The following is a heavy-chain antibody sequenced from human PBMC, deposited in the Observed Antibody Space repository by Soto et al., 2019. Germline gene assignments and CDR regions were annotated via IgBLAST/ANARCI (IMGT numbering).Heavy chain of an antibody. CDR2: IYWNDDK. D-gene: IGHD3-16*01. J-gene: IGHJ2*01. Sequence: QITLKESGPTLVKPTQTLTLTCTFSGFSLTTNGVGVGWIRQPPGEALEWLALIYWNDDKRYSPSLKSRLTITEDTPKNQVVLTITNTDPVDTATYFCAHTFSSADYVSWYFDLWGRGTLVTVST. CDR1: GFSLTTNGVG. V-gene: IGHV2-5*01. CDR3: AHTFSSADYVSWYFDL.